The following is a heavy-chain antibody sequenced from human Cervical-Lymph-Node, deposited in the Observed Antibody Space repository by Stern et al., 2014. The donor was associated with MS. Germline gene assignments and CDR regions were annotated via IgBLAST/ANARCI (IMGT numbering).Heavy chain of an antibody. Sequence: QVQLQESGPGLVKPSETLSLTCTVSGGSISSYYWSWIRQPPGKGLEWIGYIYYSGSTNYNPSLKSRVTISVDTSKNQFSLKLSSVTAADTAVYYCARDPGYGSGSYKFDPWGQGTLVTVSS. D-gene: IGHD3-10*01. CDR3: ARDPGYGSGSYKFDP. V-gene: IGHV4-59*01. CDR2: IYYSGST. CDR1: GGSISSYY. J-gene: IGHJ5*02.